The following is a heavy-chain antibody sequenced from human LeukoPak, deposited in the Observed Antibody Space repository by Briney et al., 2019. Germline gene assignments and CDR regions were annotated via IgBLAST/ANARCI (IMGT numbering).Heavy chain of an antibody. CDR3: ESSGWYEQFDY. CDR2: ISYDGSNK. Sequence: PGGSLRLSCAASGFTFSSYGMHWVRQAPGKGREWVAVISYDGSNKYYADSVKGRFTISRDNSKNTLYLQMNSLRAEGTAVYYCESSGWYEQFDYWGQGTLVTVSS. J-gene: IGHJ4*02. D-gene: IGHD6-19*01. CDR1: GFTFSSYG. V-gene: IGHV3-30*03.